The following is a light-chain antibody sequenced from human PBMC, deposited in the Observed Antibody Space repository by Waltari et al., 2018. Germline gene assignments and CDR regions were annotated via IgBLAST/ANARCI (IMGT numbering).Light chain of an antibody. CDR2: GAS. Sequence: EVLMTQSPPTLSVSPGEGATLSCRASQSIARNLAWYQQKPGQAPRLLIYGASTRATDVPDRFSGSGSGTEFTLTISSLQSEDFAVYYCQQYNNWRTFGQGTKLEIK. CDR3: QQYNNWRT. V-gene: IGKV3-15*01. J-gene: IGKJ2*01. CDR1: QSIARN.